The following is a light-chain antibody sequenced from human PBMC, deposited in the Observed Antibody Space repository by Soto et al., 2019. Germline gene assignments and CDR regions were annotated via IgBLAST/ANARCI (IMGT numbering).Light chain of an antibody. J-gene: IGKJ4*01. V-gene: IGKV3-15*01. CDR2: GAS. Sequence: KVLTQSPATLSVSPGERATLSCRASQSVNSNLAWYQQKPGQAPRLLLYGASTRAIGIPARFSGSAPGTEFTLTISSLQSEDSAVYYCQQYNDWPLTFGGGTKVDIK. CDR3: QQYNDWPLT. CDR1: QSVNSN.